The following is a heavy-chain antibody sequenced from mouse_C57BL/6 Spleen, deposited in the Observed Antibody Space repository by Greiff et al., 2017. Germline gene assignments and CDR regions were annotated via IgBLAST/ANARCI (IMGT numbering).Heavy chain of an antibody. J-gene: IGHJ4*01. D-gene: IGHD2-3*01. CDR3: ARGLYDGYLYDGMDY. CDR2: IYPGSGNT. V-gene: IGHV1-76*01. CDR1: GYTFTDYY. Sequence: VQLVESGAELVRPGASVKLSCKASGYTFTDYYINWVKQRPGQGLEWIARIYPGSGNTYYNEKFKGKATLTAEKPSSTAYMQLSSMTSEDSAVYFYARGLYDGYLYDGMDYWGQGTSVTVSA.